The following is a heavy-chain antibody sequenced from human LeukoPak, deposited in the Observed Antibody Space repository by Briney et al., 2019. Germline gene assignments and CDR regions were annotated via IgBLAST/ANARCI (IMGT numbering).Heavy chain of an antibody. D-gene: IGHD2-15*01. CDR3: ARVVVVAAPFDY. CDR1: GYTFTGYY. Sequence: ASVKVSCKASGYTFTGYYMHWERQAPGQGLEWMGWINPNSGGTNYAQKFQGRVTMTRDTSISTAYMELSRLRSDDTAVYYCARVVVVAAPFDYWGQGTLVTVSS. V-gene: IGHV1-2*02. CDR2: INPNSGGT. J-gene: IGHJ4*02.